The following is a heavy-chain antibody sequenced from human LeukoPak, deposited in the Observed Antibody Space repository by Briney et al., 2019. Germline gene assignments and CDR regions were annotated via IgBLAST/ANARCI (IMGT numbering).Heavy chain of an antibody. J-gene: IGHJ4*02. CDR3: ARGRSGLAAAGTYDY. CDR2: INPNSGRT. CDR1: GYTFTSSD. D-gene: IGHD6-13*01. V-gene: IGHV1-8*01. Sequence: VASVKVSCKASGYTFTSSDINWVRQAAGQGLEWMGWINPNSGRTGYAQKFQGRVTMTADTSISTAYMDLSSPTFDDTAVFYCARGRSGLAAAGTYDYWGQGTLITVSS.